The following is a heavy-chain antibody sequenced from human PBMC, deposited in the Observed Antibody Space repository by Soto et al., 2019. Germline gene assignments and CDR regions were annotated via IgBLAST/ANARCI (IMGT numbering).Heavy chain of an antibody. J-gene: IGHJ4*02. V-gene: IGHV2-5*02. D-gene: IGHD6-19*01. CDR1: GFSLSTTGIG. CDR3: ANRISGCPGFRH. Sequence: QITLRESGPTLVKPTQTLTLTCTVSGFSLSTTGIGVGWVRHPPGKAQEWLALIYWDDGERYIPSLNNRLTITKDTSKNQVVLTMTNMDPVDTATYYCANRISGCPGFRHRGQGTLVTVSS. CDR2: IYWDDGE.